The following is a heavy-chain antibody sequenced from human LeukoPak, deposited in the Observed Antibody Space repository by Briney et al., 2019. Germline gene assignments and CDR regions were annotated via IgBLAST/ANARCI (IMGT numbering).Heavy chain of an antibody. CDR1: GYPFTNYG. V-gene: IGHV1-18*01. J-gene: IGHJ4*02. CDR3: ARGSAVAGIGY. D-gene: IGHD6-19*01. CDR2: ISPYNGKT. Sequence: GASVKVSCKASGYPFTNYGINWVRQAPGQGLEWMGWISPYNGKTDYIQTLQGRVTMTTDTSTSTAYMELRSLRSDDTAVYYCARGSAVAGIGYWGQGTLVIVSP.